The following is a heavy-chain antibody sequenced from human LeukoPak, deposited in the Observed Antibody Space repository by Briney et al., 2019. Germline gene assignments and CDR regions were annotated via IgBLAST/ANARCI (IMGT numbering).Heavy chain of an antibody. Sequence: GGSLRLSCAASGFTFSSYSMNWVRQAPGKGLEWVSYISSSSSTIYYADSVKGRFTISRDNAKNSLYLQMNSLRAEDTAVYYCASQNGIAAAGYYFDYWGQGTLVTVSS. V-gene: IGHV3-48*04. CDR1: GFTFSSYS. J-gene: IGHJ4*02. CDR2: ISSSSSTI. D-gene: IGHD6-13*01. CDR3: ASQNGIAAAGYYFDY.